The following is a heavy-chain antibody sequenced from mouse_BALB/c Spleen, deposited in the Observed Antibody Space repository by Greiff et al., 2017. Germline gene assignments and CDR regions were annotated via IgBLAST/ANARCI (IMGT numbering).Heavy chain of an antibody. CDR3: TREVRRAYFDY. Sequence: VQLQQPGAELVKPGASVKLSCKASGYTFTSYYMYWVKQRPGQGLEWIGGINPSNGGTNFNEKFKSKATLTVDKSSSTAYMQLSSLTSEDSAVYYCTREVRRAYFDYWGQGTTLTVSS. D-gene: IGHD2-14*01. V-gene: IGHV1S81*02. CDR1: GYTFTSYY. J-gene: IGHJ2*01. CDR2: INPSNGGT.